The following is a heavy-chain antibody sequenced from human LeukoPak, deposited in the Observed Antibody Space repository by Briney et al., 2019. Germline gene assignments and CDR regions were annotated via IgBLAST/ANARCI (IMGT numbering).Heavy chain of an antibody. Sequence: SQTLSLTCAISGDSVSSNSAGWNWIRQSPSRGLEWLGRTYYRSKWYNDYAVSVKSRITINPDTSKNQFSLQLNSVTPEDTAVYFCARERADYYYMVVWGKGTTVTVSS. CDR1: GDSVSSNSAG. CDR2: TYYRSKWYN. D-gene: IGHD6-19*01. V-gene: IGHV6-1*01. J-gene: IGHJ6*03. CDR3: ARERADYYYMVV.